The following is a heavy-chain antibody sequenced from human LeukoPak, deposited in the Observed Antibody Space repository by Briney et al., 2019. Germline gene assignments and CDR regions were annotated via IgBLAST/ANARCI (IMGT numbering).Heavy chain of an antibody. V-gene: IGHV3-7*01. CDR1: GFTFSSHW. CDR3: ARVRGSSYFDY. Sequence: GGSLRLSCAASGFTFSSHWMSWVRQAPGKGLEWVANIKQDGSEKYYVDSVKGRFTISRDNAKNSLYLQMNSLRAEDTAVYYCARVRGSSYFDYWGQGTLVTVSS. J-gene: IGHJ4*02. CDR2: IKQDGSEK. D-gene: IGHD6-6*01.